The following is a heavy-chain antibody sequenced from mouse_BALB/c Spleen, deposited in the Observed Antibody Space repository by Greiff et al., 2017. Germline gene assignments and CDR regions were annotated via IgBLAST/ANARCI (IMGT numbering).Heavy chain of an antibody. CDR3: AREGYYGRAYDMDY. CDR2: INPYNDGT. V-gene: IGHV1-14*01. D-gene: IGHD1-1*01. Sequence: EVLLLESGPELVKPGASVKMSCTASGYTFNSYVMPWVQQKPGQGLEWIGYINPYNDGTKYNEKFKGKATLTSDKSTSTVYMELSSLTSEDSAVYYCAREGYYGRAYDMDYWGQGTTLTVSS. J-gene: IGHJ2*01. CDR1: GYTFNSYV.